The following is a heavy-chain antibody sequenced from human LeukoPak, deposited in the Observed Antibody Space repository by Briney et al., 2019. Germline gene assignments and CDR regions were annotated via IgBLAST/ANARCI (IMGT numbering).Heavy chain of an antibody. Sequence: SETLSLTCTISGGSVSDYYWSWIRQSPGKGLEWIGYIYHTGSTSYSPSLKSRVTISADTSKNQFSLKLSSVTAADTAVYYCASHGNYYDSSGYQNPFDYWSQGTLVTVSS. CDR1: GGSVSDYY. J-gene: IGHJ4*02. CDR2: IYHTGST. CDR3: ASHGNYYDSSGYQNPFDY. D-gene: IGHD3-22*01. V-gene: IGHV4-59*02.